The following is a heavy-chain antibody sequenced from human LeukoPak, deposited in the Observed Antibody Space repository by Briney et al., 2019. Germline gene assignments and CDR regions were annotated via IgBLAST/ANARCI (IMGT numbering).Heavy chain of an antibody. V-gene: IGHV3-30*01. CDR1: GFTFSSYA. CDR3: ARGGDYDSSGYYPGPFDY. CDR2: ISYDGSNK. J-gene: IGHJ4*02. D-gene: IGHD3-22*01. Sequence: GGSLRLSCAASGFTFSSYAMHWVRQAPGKGREWVAVISYDGSNKYYADSVKGRFTISRDNSKNTLYLQMNSLRAEDTAVYYCARGGDYDSSGYYPGPFDYWGQGTLVTVSS.